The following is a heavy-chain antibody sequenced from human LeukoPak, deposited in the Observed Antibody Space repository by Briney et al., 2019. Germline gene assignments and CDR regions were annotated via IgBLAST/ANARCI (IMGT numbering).Heavy chain of an antibody. CDR2: IIPIFGTA. J-gene: IGHJ4*02. CDR3: ARSSERGYSGYDQDY. CDR1: GYTFTSYG. V-gene: IGHV1-69*13. Sequence: SVKVSCKASGYTFTSYGISWVRQAPGQGLEWMGGIIPIFGTANYAQKFQGRVTITADESTSTAYMELSSLRSEDTAVYYCARSSERGYSGYDQDYWGQGTLVTVSS. D-gene: IGHD5-12*01.